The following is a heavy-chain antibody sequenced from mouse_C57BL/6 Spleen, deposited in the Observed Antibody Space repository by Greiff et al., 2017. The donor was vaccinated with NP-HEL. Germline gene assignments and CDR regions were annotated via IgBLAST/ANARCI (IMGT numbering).Heavy chain of an antibody. CDR1: GFTFSSYA. CDR3: TREGGYYSYAMDY. CDR2: ISSGGDYI. Sequence: EVQGVESGEGLVKPGGSLKLSCAASGFTFSSYAMSWVRQTPEKRLEWVAYISSGGDYIYYADTVKGRFTISRDNARNTLYLQMSSLKSEDTAMYYCTREGGYYSYAMDYWGQGTSVTVSS. V-gene: IGHV5-9-1*02. D-gene: IGHD2-3*01. J-gene: IGHJ4*01.